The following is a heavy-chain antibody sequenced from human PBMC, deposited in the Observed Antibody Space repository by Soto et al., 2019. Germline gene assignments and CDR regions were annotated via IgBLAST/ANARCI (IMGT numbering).Heavy chain of an antibody. Sequence: EVQLVESGGGLVQSGGSLRLSCAASGFTLRSYWMSWVRQAPGKGLEWVANVKPDESEKYYVDSVKGRFTISRDNAKNSLYLQMDSRRAEDTAVYYCGRDGGSDIDQWGLGTLVTVSS. D-gene: IGHD6-19*01. J-gene: IGHJ4*02. CDR3: GRDGGSDIDQ. CDR2: VKPDESEK. CDR1: GFTLRSYW. V-gene: IGHV3-7*03.